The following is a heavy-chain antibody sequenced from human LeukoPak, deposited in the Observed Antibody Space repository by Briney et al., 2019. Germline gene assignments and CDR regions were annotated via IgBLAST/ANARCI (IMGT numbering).Heavy chain of an antibody. D-gene: IGHD6-13*01. J-gene: IGHJ4*02. V-gene: IGHV1-69*13. CDR3: ASPLAAAGTSADFDY. Sequence: SVKVSCKASGGTFSSYAISWVRQAPGQGLEWMGGIIPIFGTANYAQKFQGRVTITADESTSTAYMELSSLRSEDTAVYYCASPLAAAGTSADFDYWGQGTLVTVST. CDR2: IIPIFGTA. CDR1: GGTFSSYA.